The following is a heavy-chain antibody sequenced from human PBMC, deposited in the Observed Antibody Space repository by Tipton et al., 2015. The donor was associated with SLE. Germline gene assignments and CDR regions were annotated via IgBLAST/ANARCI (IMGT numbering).Heavy chain of an antibody. V-gene: IGHV4-34*01. D-gene: IGHD2-21*02. Sequence: TLSLTCAVYGESFSFYSWSWIRQSPGKGLEWIGEVNQSGTTIYKPSLKSRVTISLDTSKNQFSLSLKSVTAADTGLYYCARRGRKRSGGACYTSWGQGTLVTVSP. CDR2: VNQSGTT. CDR3: ARRGRKRSGGACYTS. J-gene: IGHJ4*02. CDR1: GESFSFYS.